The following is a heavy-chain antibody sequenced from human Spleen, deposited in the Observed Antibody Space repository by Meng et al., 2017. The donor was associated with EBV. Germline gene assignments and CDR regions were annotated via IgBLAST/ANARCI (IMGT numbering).Heavy chain of an antibody. V-gene: IGHV4-34*01. CDR1: GGSFSGFY. CDR3: ARGVQVAWRFDP. J-gene: IGHJ5*02. CDR2: INHSGST. Sequence: QVQLQRGGAGLLKPSETLSLTCAVSGGSFSGFYWGWIRQPPGKGLEWIGEINHSGSTNYNPSLKSRVTISIDTSKNQFSLRLNSVTAADTAVYYCARGVQVAWRFDPWGQGTLVTVSS. D-gene: IGHD2-15*01.